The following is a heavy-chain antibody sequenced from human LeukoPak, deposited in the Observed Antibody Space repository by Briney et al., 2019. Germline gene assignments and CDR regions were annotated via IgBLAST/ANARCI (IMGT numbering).Heavy chain of an antibody. D-gene: IGHD3-22*01. CDR1: GLTFSRYW. CDR2: INSDGSST. V-gene: IGHV3-74*01. J-gene: IGHJ4*02. Sequence: AGGSLRLSCAASGLTFSRYWMHWVRQAPGKGLVWVSRINSDGSSTSYADSVKGRFTISRDNAKNTLYLQMNSLKAEDTAVYYCASQYYYDSSGHYREHDYWGQGTLVTVSS. CDR3: ASQYYYDSSGHYREHDY.